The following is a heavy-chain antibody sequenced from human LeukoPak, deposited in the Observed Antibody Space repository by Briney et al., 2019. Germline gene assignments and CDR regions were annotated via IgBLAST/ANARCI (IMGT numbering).Heavy chain of an antibody. CDR1: GYTFTGYY. CDR2: INPNSGGT. D-gene: IGHD6-13*01. Sequence: ASVKVSCKASGYTFTGYYMHWVRQAPGQGLEWMGWINPNSGGTNYAQKFQGRVTMTRDTSISTAYMELSRLRSDDTAVYYCARDWDSSCWYLGYWGQGTLVTVSS. V-gene: IGHV1-2*02. CDR3: ARDWDSSCWYLGY. J-gene: IGHJ4*02.